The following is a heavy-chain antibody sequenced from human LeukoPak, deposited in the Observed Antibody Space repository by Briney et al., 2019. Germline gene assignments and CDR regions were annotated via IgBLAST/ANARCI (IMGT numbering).Heavy chain of an antibody. Sequence: GGTLGLSCAASGFSFSSYWMRWVRQAPGKGLEWVAIIKQDGSERYYVDSVKGRFTISRDNSRNSLYLQMDILSAEDTAVYYCATDNVYCSRTSCYQTFDYWGQGTLVTVPS. CDR2: IKQDGSER. CDR1: GFSFSSYW. V-gene: IGHV3-7*01. J-gene: IGHJ4*02. CDR3: ATDNVYCSRTSCYQTFDY. D-gene: IGHD2-2*01.